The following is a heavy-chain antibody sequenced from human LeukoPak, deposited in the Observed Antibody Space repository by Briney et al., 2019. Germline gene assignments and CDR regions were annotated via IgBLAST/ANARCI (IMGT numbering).Heavy chain of an antibody. CDR3: AREWGSGSSSFSFLY. CDR2: INPNSGGT. CDR1: GYTFTGYY. D-gene: IGHD6-6*01. J-gene: IGHJ4*02. Sequence: ASVKVSCKASGYTFTGYYMHWVRQAPGQGLEWMGWINPNSGGTNYAQKFQGRVTMTRDTSISTAYMELSRLRSDDTAVYYCAREWGSGSSSFSFLYWGQGTLVTVSS. V-gene: IGHV1-2*02.